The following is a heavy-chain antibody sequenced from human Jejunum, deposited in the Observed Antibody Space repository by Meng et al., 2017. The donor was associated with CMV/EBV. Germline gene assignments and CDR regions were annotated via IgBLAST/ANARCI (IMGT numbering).Heavy chain of an antibody. CDR2: IYSSGEI. Sequence: NWWNWGHQAPGKGLEWIGEIYSSGEINYNPSLKSRVTISMENSKNQFSLKLNSVTAADTAVYYCARGRTCSITSCYRGPSLDYWGQGTLVTVSS. D-gene: IGHD2-2*02. V-gene: IGHV4-4*02. J-gene: IGHJ4*02. CDR1: NW. CDR3: ARGRTCSITSCYRGPSLDY.